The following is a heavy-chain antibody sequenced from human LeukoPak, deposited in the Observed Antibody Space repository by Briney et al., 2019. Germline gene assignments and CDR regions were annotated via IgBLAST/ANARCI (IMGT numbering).Heavy chain of an antibody. J-gene: IGHJ3*02. CDR2: IYYSGST. CDR1: GGSISSSSYY. CDR3: ARDIGAFDI. D-gene: IGHD2-15*01. Sequence: PSETLSLTCTVSGGSISSSSYYWGWIRQPPGKGLEWMGSIYYSGSTYYNPSLKSRVTISVDTSKNQFSLKLSSVTAADTAVYYCARDIGAFDIWGQGTMVTVSS. V-gene: IGHV4-39*07.